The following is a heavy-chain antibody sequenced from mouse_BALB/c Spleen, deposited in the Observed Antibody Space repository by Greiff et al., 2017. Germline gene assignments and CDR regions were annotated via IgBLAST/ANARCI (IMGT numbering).Heavy chain of an antibody. Sequence: EVQLHQSGAELVKPGASVKLSCTASGFNIKDTYMHWVKQRPEQGLEWIGRIDPANGNTKYDPKFQGKATITADTSSNTAYLQLSSLTSEDTAVYYCARDPDFITTVVDFDYWGQGTTLTVSS. J-gene: IGHJ2*01. CDR3: ARDPDFITTVVDFDY. V-gene: IGHV14-3*02. CDR2: IDPANGNT. CDR1: GFNIKDTY. D-gene: IGHD1-1*01.